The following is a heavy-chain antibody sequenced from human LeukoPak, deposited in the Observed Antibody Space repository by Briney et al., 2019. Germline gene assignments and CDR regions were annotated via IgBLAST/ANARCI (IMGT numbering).Heavy chain of an antibody. CDR2: INSDGSST. CDR3: ARASRDSGYSNWFDP. V-gene: IGHV3-74*01. J-gene: IGHJ5*02. CDR1: GFTFSSYW. Sequence: GGSLRLSCAASGFTFSSYWMHWVRQAPGKGLVWVSRINSDGSSTSYADSVKGRFTISRDNAKNTLYPQMNSLRAEDTAVYYCARASRDSGYSNWFDPWGQGTLVTVSS. D-gene: IGHD5-12*01.